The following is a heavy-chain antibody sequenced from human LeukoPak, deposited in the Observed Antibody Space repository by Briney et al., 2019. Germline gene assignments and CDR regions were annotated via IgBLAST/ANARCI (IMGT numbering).Heavy chain of an antibody. V-gene: IGHV3-30*18. J-gene: IGHJ4*02. Sequence: GRSLRLSCAASGFTFSSYGMHWVRQAPGKGLEWVAVISYDGSNKYYADSVKGRFTISRDNSKNTLYLQMNSLRAEDTAVYYCAKDKDYGGNSGFDYWGQGTWSPSPQ. CDR2: ISYDGSNK. D-gene: IGHD4-23*01. CDR3: AKDKDYGGNSGFDY. CDR1: GFTFSSYG.